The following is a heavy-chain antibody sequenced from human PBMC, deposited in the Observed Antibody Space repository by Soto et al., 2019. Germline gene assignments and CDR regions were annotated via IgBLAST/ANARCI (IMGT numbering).Heavy chain of an antibody. CDR3: ARGYCSSTSCYDYNDYVSGADY. CDR1: GYTFTSYG. J-gene: IGHJ4*02. V-gene: IGHV1-18*04. D-gene: IGHD2-2*01. Sequence: QVQLLQSGAEVKKPGASVEVSCKASGYTFTSYGVTWVRQAPGQGLEWMGWISAYNGNTNYAQKFQGRVTMTTDTSTTIAYMELRSLRSDDTAIYYCARGYCSSTSCYDYNDYVSGADYWGQGTLVTVSS. CDR2: ISAYNGNT.